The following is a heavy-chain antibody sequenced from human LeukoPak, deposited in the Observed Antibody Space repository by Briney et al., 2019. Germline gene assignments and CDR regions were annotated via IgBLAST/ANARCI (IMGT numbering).Heavy chain of an antibody. CDR3: AKDMKSGSLDY. CDR1: GFTFDDYA. J-gene: IGHJ4*02. D-gene: IGHD3-10*01. V-gene: IGHV3-9*01. CDR2: ISWNSGSI. Sequence: GRSLRLSCAASGFTFDDYAMPWVRQAPGKGLEWVSGISWNSGSIGYADSVKGRFTISRDNAKNSLYLQMNSLRAEDTALYYCAKDMKSGSLDYWGQGTLVTVSS.